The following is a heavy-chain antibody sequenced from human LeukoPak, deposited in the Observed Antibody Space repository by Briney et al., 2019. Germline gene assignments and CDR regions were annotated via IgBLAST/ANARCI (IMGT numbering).Heavy chain of an antibody. V-gene: IGHV2-5*01. Sequence: TLSLTCTVSGGSISTYYWSWIRQPPGKALEWLAVIYWNDDRRYSPSLKSRLTITKDTSKNQVVLTMTNMDPVDTATYYCAHRLMGKRTFDIWGQGTMVTVSS. CDR1: GGSISTYYW. J-gene: IGHJ3*02. D-gene: IGHD7-27*01. CDR2: IYWNDDR. CDR3: AHRLMGKRTFDI.